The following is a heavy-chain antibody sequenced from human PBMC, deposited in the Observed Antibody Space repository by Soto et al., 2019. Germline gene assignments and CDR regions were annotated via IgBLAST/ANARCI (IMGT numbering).Heavy chain of an antibody. J-gene: IGHJ4*02. D-gene: IGHD6-19*01. Sequence: EVQLVESGGGLVQPGGSLRLSCAASGFTFSSYAMHWVRQAPGKGVEYVSAISSNGGSTYYANSVKGRFTISRDNSKNTLYLQMGSLRAEDMAVYYCARTPYSSGWYYFDYWGQGTLVTVSS. V-gene: IGHV3-64*01. CDR3: ARTPYSSGWYYFDY. CDR2: ISSNGGST. CDR1: GFTFSSYA.